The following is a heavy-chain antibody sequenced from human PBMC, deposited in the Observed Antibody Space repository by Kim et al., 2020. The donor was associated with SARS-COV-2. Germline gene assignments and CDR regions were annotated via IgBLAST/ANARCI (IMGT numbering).Heavy chain of an antibody. V-gene: IGHV3-11*06. CDR3: ARDLRVAELHGSDV. J-gene: IGHJ6*02. CDR1: GFTFSDYY. Sequence: GGSLRLSCAASGFTFSDYYITWIRQAPGKGLEWVAFITSSNDYTRYADSVEGRFTISRDNAKNSLYLQMNNLRVEDTAVYYCARDLRVAELHGSDVWGQGTTVTVSS. D-gene: IGHD3-16*01. CDR2: ITSSNDYT.